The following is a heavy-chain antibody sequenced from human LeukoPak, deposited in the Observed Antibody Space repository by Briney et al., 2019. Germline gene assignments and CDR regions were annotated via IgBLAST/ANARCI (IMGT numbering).Heavy chain of an antibody. V-gene: IGHV3-74*01. J-gene: IGHJ4*02. CDR2: INSDGSTI. Sequence: GGSLRLSCAASGFTVSTNFITWVRQAPGKGLVWVSRINSDGSTISYADSVKGRFTISRDTAEDTLYLQMNSLTTEDTAIYYCTRAVAGGYDYWGQGTLVTVSS. D-gene: IGHD6-19*01. CDR3: TRAVAGGYDY. CDR1: GFTVSTNF.